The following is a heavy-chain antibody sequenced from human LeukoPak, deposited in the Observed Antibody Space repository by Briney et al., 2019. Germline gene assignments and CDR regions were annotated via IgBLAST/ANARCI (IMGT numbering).Heavy chain of an antibody. D-gene: IGHD6-6*01. CDR2: ISYDGSNK. V-gene: IGHV3-30-3*01. CDR1: GFTFSSYA. J-gene: IGHJ3*02. CDR3: ARERSSSGTGAFDI. Sequence: PGGSLRLSCAASGFTFSSYAMHWVRQAPGKGLEWVAVISYDGSNKYYADSVKGRFTISRDNSKNTLYLQMNSLRAEDTAVYYCARERSSSGTGAFDIWGQGTMVTVSS.